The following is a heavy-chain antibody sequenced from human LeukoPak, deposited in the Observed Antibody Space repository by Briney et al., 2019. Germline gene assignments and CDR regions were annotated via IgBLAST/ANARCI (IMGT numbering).Heavy chain of an antibody. D-gene: IGHD1-26*01. CDR1: GGSISSYY. CDR2: IYYSGST. Sequence: SETLSLTCTVSGGSISSYYWSWVRQPPGKGLEWIGYIYYSGSTNYNPSLKSRVTISVDTSKNQFSLKLSSVTAADTAVYYCARDMVGANAFDIWGQGTMVTVSS. V-gene: IGHV4-59*01. CDR3: ARDMVGANAFDI. J-gene: IGHJ3*02.